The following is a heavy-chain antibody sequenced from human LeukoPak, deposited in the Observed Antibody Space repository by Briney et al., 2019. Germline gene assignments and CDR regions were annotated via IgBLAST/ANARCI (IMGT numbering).Heavy chain of an antibody. CDR2: ISGSGST. J-gene: IGHJ4*02. CDR3: AKDSPYAYYGSGSYWDY. Sequence: AGGSLRLSCAASGFTFSSYAMSWVRQAPGKGLEWVSAISGSGSTYYADSVKGRFTISRDNSKNTLYLQMNSPRAEDTAVYYCAKDSPYAYYGSGSYWDYWGQGTLVTVSS. D-gene: IGHD3-10*01. CDR1: GFTFSSYA. V-gene: IGHV3-23*01.